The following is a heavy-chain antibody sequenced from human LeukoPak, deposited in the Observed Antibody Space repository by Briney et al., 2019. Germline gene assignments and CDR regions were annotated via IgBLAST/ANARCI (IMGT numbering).Heavy chain of an antibody. Sequence: GGSLRLSCAASGFTFSSYEMNWVRQAPGKGLEWVSYISSSGSTIYYADSVKGRFTISRDNAKNSLYLQMNSLRAEDTAVYYCARAGSGSYGFDYWGQGTLVTVSS. J-gene: IGHJ4*02. CDR1: GFTFSSYE. D-gene: IGHD5-18*01. CDR3: ARAGSGSYGFDY. V-gene: IGHV3-48*03. CDR2: ISSSGSTI.